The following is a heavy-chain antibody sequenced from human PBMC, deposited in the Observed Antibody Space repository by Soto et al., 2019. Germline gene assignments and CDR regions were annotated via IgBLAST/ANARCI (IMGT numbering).Heavy chain of an antibody. CDR1: GYTFTSYG. CDR2: ISAYNGNT. D-gene: IGHD3-22*01. CDR3: ARARDYYDSSGYQDY. V-gene: IGHV1-18*01. J-gene: IGHJ4*02. Sequence: ASVKVSCKASGYTFTSYGISWVRQAPGQGLEWMGWISAYNGNTNYAQKLQGRDTMTTDTSTSTAYMELRSLRSDDTAVYYCARARDYYDSSGYQDYWGQGTLVTVSS.